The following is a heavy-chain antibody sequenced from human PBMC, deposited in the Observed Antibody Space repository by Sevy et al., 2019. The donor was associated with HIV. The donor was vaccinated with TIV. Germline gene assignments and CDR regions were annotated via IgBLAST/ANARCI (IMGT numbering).Heavy chain of an antibody. J-gene: IGHJ6*02. CDR2: IYSGGNT. D-gene: IGHD2-15*01. CDR3: ATTPTPLYYYALDV. Sequence: GGSLRLSCAASEFTVSSKYMSWVRQAPGKGLEWVSVIYSGGNTYYADSVKGRFTISRDISKNTLYFQMNSLRAEDTAIYYCATTPTPLYYYALDVWGQGTTVTVSS. V-gene: IGHV3-53*03. CDR1: EFTVSSKY.